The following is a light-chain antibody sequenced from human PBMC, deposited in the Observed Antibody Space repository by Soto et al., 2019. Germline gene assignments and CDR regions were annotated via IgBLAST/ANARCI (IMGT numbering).Light chain of an antibody. CDR3: LLSYNGPYA. V-gene: IGLV7-46*01. CDR1: TGAVTNGHY. CDR2: DTT. Sequence: QAVVTQEPSPTVSPGGTVTLTCGSSTGAVTNGHYPYWFQQKPGQAPRTLIYDTTNRHSWTPARFSGSLLGGKAALTLSGAQPEDEAEYYCLLSYNGPYAFGTGTKVTVL. J-gene: IGLJ1*01.